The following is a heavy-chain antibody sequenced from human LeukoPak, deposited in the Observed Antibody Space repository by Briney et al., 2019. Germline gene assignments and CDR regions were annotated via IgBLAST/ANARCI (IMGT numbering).Heavy chain of an antibody. D-gene: IGHD3-3*01. V-gene: IGHV1-2*02. J-gene: IGHJ4*02. CDR2: INPNSGGT. Sequence: ASVKVSCKASGYTFTGYYMHWVRQAPGQGLEWTGWINPNSGGTNYAQKFQDRVTMTRDTSTSTVYMELSSLTSEDTAVYYCARDAIENYDFWSGSYYFFDYWGQGTLVTVSS. CDR1: GYTFTGYY. CDR3: ARDAIENYDFWSGSYYFFDY.